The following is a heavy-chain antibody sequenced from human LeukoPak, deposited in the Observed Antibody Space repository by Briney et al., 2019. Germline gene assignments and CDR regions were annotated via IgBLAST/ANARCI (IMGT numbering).Heavy chain of an antibody. CDR2: ISSSSSTI. V-gene: IGHV3-48*04. CDR1: GLTFSIYS. J-gene: IGHJ4*02. D-gene: IGHD6-13*01. Sequence: GKSLRLSCRASGLTFSIYSMSWVRQAPGKGLEWVSYISSSSSTIYYADSVKGRFTISRDNAKNSLYLQMNSLRAEDTAVYYCARAELPSIARNYFDYWGQGTLVTVSS. CDR3: ARAELPSIARNYFDY.